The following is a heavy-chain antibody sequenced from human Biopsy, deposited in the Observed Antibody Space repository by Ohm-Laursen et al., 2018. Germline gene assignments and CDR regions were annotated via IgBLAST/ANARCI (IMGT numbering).Heavy chain of an antibody. J-gene: IGHJ4*02. Sequence: GTLSLTCAVSGGSVTNRNYCWIWIRQSPGKKRVWIGYVFYPGNTNYNPSLRSRVTISVDTSKNQFSLKLSSVTAADTAVYYCARDFCDTTSCYPQNWGQGTLVTVSS. D-gene: IGHD2-2*01. CDR3: ARDFCDTTSCYPQN. CDR1: GGSVTNRNYC. CDR2: VFYPGNT. V-gene: IGHV4-61*01.